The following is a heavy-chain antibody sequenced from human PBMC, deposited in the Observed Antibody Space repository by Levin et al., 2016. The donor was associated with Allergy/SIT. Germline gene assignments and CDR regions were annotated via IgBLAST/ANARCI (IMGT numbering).Heavy chain of an antibody. CDR2: IYYSGST. J-gene: IGHJ4*02. D-gene: IGHD6-13*01. CDR3: ARDSSSWPTPFDY. V-gene: IGHV4-39*02. Sequence: SETLSLTCTVSGGSISSSSYYWGWIRQPPGKGLEWIGSIYYSGSTYYNPSLKSRVTISVDTSKNQFSLKLSSVTAADTAVYYCARDSSSWPTPFDYWGQGTLVTVSS. CDR1: GGSISSSSYY.